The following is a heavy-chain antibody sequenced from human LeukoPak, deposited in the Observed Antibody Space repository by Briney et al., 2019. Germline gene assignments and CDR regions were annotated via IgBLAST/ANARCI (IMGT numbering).Heavy chain of an antibody. V-gene: IGHV3-30-3*01. CDR2: ISYDGSNK. CDR1: GFTFSGYT. Sequence: PGRSLRLSCAASGFTFSGYTIHWVRQAPGKGLEWVAVISYDGSNKYYADSVKGRFTISRDNSKNTLYLQMNSLRAEDTAVYYCARDQGYYDFWSGYYPWGQGTLVTVSS. D-gene: IGHD3-3*01. CDR3: ARDQGYYDFWSGYYP. J-gene: IGHJ5*02.